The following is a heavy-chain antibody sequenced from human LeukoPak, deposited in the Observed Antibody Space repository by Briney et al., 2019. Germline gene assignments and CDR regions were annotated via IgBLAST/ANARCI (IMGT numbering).Heavy chain of an antibody. CDR3: ARGDVDTAMVSDY. V-gene: IGHV3-21*01. CDR2: ISSSSSYI. D-gene: IGHD5-18*01. Sequence: GGSLRLSCAASGFTFSSYSMNWVRQAPGKGLEWVSSISSSSSYIYYADSVKGRFTISRDNAKNSLYLQMNSLRAEDTAAYYCARGDVDTAMVSDYWGQGTLVTVSS. J-gene: IGHJ4*02. CDR1: GFTFSSYS.